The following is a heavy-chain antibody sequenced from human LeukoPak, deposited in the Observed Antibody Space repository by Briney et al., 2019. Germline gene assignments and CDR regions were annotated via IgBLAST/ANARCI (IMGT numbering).Heavy chain of an antibody. CDR2: ISSSSYTI. CDR1: GFTFSYSS. V-gene: IGHV3-48*01. D-gene: IGHD1-26*01. J-gene: IGHJ4*02. CDR3: AKDSGGSSFDY. Sequence: GGSLRLSCAASGFTFSYSSMNWVRQAPGKGLEWVSYISSSSYTIYYADSVKGRFTISRDNSKNTLYLQMNSLRAEDTAVYYCAKDSGGSSFDYWGQGTLVTVSS.